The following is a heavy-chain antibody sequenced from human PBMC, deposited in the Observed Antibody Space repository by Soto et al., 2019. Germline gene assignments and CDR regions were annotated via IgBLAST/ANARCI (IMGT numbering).Heavy chain of an antibody. J-gene: IGHJ4*02. CDR1: GFSISSNNW. CDR2: IYYSGTT. D-gene: IGHD2-2*01. V-gene: IGHV4-28*01. Sequence: SETLSLTCAVSGFSISSNNWRGWIRQPPGKGLEWIGNIYYSGTTQFNPSLKSRVTMSIDGAGNQFSLRLSYVTAADTAVYYSERKERKPAAIWNWGQGTLVTVSS. CDR3: ERKERKPAAIWN.